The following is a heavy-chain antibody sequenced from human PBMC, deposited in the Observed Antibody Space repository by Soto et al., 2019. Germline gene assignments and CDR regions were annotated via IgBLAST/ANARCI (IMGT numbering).Heavy chain of an antibody. D-gene: IGHD6-19*01. V-gene: IGHV4-4*07. CDR3: AREFGVAVAYYYYYGMDV. CDR2: IYTSGST. CDR1: GGSISSDY. J-gene: IGHJ6*02. Sequence: SETLSLTCTVSGGSISSDYWSWIRQPAGKGLEWIGRIYTSGSTNYNPSLKSRVTMSVDTSKNQFSLKLSSVTAADTAVYYCAREFGVAVAYYYYYGMDVWGQGTTVT.